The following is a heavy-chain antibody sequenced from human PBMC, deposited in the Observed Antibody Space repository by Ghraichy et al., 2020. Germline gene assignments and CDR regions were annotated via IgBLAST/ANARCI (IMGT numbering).Heavy chain of an antibody. J-gene: IGHJ4*02. CDR1: GFTFSSYG. Sequence: GGSLRLSCAASGFTFSSYGMHWVRQAPGKGLEWVAVISYDGSNKYYADSVKGRFTISRDNSKNTLYLQMNSLRAEDTAVYYCANIWSGGSYRPLDYWGQGTLVTVSS. CDR2: ISYDGSNK. CDR3: ANIWSGGSYRPLDY. D-gene: IGHD1-26*01. V-gene: IGHV3-30*18.